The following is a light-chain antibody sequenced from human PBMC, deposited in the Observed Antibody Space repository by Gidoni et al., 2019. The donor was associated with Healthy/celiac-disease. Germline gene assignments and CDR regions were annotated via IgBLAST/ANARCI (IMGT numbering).Light chain of an antibody. V-gene: IGLV2-14*01. Sequence: QSALTQPASVSGSPGQSITISCTGTSSDVGGYNYVYWYQQHPAKAPTLMISEVSNRPSGVSNRFSGAKSGNTASLTISGLQAEDEADYYCSSYTSSSTLEVFGTGTKVTVL. CDR1: SSDVGGYNY. CDR3: SSYTSSSTLEV. J-gene: IGLJ1*01. CDR2: EVS.